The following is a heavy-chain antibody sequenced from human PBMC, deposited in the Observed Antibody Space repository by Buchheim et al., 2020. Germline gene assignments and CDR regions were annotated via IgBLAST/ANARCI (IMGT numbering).Heavy chain of an antibody. V-gene: IGHV3-30*18. D-gene: IGHD3-10*01. CDR2: ISTDGDNK. CDR3: AKTMEGFGELLYLPYFDS. J-gene: IGHJ4*02. CDR1: GFTFSSYG. Sequence: QVQLVESGGGVVQPGRSLRLSCAASGFTFSSYGMHWVRQAPGKGLEWVAVISTDGDNKYYGDSVRGRFTISRDNSKNTLYLLMNSLRYDDTAVYYCAKTMEGFGELLYLPYFDSWGQGTL.